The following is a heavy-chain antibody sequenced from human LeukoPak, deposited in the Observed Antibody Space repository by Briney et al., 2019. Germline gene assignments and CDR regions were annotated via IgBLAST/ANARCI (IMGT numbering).Heavy chain of an antibody. D-gene: IGHD3-22*01. CDR3: VRASIDRSGHYYYDY. Sequence: NPSETLSLTCTVSGGSISSYYWSWIRQPPGKGLEWIGYIYYSGSTNYNPSLKSRVTISVDASKNQFSLKLSSVTAADTAVYYCVRASIDRSGHYYYDYWGQGTLVTVSS. V-gene: IGHV4-59*01. J-gene: IGHJ4*02. CDR1: GGSISSYY. CDR2: IYYSGST.